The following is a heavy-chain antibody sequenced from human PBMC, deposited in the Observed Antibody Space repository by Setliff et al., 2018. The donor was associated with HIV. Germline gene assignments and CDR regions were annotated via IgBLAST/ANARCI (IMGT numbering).Heavy chain of an antibody. Sequence: PSETLSLTCSVSGGSISSHHWSWIRQPPGKGLEWIGSIYNSGSTNYNPSLTSRVTISVDTSKHQFSLKLSSVTAADTAVYFCARASLYYFDSTGHLFRALENRGPNGYGFDVWGQGTMVTVSS. J-gene: IGHJ3*01. D-gene: IGHD3-22*01. V-gene: IGHV4-59*11. CDR3: ARASLYYFDSTGHLFRALENRGPNGYGFDV. CDR1: GGSISSHH. CDR2: IYNSGST.